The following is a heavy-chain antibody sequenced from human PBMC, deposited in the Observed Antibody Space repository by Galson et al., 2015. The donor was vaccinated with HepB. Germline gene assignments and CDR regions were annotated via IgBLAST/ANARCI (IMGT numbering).Heavy chain of an antibody. J-gene: IGHJ6*02. CDR1: GFTFSSYA. CDR3: ARVREAGDCSGGSCPLYYYYYGMDV. CDR2: ILYDGSNK. D-gene: IGHD2-15*01. Sequence: SLRLSCAASGFTFSSYAMHWVRQAPGKGLEWVAVILYDGSNKYYADSVKGRFTISRDNSKNTPYLQMNSLRAEDTAVYYCARVREAGDCSGGSCPLYYYYYGMDVWGQGTTVTVSS. V-gene: IGHV3-30*04.